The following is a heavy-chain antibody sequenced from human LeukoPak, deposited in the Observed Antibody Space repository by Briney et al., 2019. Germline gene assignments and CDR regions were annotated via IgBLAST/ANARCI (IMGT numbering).Heavy chain of an antibody. CDR3: ARVDSSRLYYYYGMDV. V-gene: IGHV1-18*01. D-gene: IGHD6-13*01. Sequence: ASVKVSCKASGGTFTSYGINWVRQAPGQGLEWMAWISSYNGNTNYAQKFQGRLTMTTETSTSTAYMELRSLRSDDTAVYYCARVDSSRLYYYYGMDVWGQGTPVTVSS. CDR2: ISSYNGNT. CDR1: GGTFTSYG. J-gene: IGHJ6*02.